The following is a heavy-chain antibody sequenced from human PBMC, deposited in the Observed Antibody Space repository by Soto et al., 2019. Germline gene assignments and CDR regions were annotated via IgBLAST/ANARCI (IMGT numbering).Heavy chain of an antibody. CDR2: INPKSGGT. Sequence: ASVKAFCKASGYSFTDYQIHWVRQAAGQGLARLGRINPKSGGTSTAQKFQGWVTMTTDTSISTASMELTRLTSDDTAIYYCARGDSTDCSNGVCSFFYNHDMDVWGQGTTVTVSS. J-gene: IGHJ6*02. CDR1: GYSFTDYQ. CDR3: ARGDSTDCSNGVCSFFYNHDMDV. D-gene: IGHD2-8*01. V-gene: IGHV1-2*04.